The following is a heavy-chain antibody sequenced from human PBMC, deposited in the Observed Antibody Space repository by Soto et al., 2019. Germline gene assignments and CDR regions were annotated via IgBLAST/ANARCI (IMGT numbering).Heavy chain of an antibody. Sequence: QVQLVQSGAEVKKPGDSVKVSCKTSGYIFTTYSIAWVRQAPGQGLEWMGWINTYNGKTHYAQKFQGRVSVTTDPSTGTVYMELRSLKSDDTAVYYCARGPQTSDFWGQGTLVTVSS. V-gene: IGHV1-18*04. CDR2: INTYNGKT. CDR1: GYIFTTYS. CDR3: ARGPQTSDF. D-gene: IGHD2-2*01. J-gene: IGHJ4*02.